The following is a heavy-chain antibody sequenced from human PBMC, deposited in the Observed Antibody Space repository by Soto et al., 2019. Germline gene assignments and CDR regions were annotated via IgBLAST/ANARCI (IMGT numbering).Heavy chain of an antibody. J-gene: IGHJ6*02. CDR3: AKEGVELYYYYYGMDV. CDR2: ISGSGGST. V-gene: IGHV3-23*01. CDR1: GFTFSSYA. D-gene: IGHD1-7*01. Sequence: GGSLRLSCAASGFTFSSYAMSWVRQAPGEGLEWVSAISGSGGSTYYADSVKGRFTISRDNSKNTLYLQMNSLRAEDTAVYYCAKEGVELYYYYYGMDVWGQGTTVTVSS.